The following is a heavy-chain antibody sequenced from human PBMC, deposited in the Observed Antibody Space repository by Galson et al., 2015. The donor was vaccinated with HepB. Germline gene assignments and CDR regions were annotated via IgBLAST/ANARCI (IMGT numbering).Heavy chain of an antibody. CDR3: AKDLSHDYDSSGYYQFDY. D-gene: IGHD3-22*01. J-gene: IGHJ4*02. CDR2: ITYDGSNK. V-gene: IGHV3-30*18. CDR1: GFTFSSSG. Sequence: SLRLSCAASGFTFSSSGMHWVRQAPGKGLEWVAVITYDGSNKYYADSVKGRFTISRDNSKNTLYLQMNSLRAEDTAVYYCAKDLSHDYDSSGYYQFDYWGQGTLVTVSS.